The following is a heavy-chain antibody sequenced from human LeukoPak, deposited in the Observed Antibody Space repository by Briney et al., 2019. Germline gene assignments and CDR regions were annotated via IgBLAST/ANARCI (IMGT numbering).Heavy chain of an antibody. CDR2: IYPGDSDT. D-gene: IGHD5-18*01. Sequence: GESLKISCKGSGYRFNNCWIGWVRQMPGKGLEWMGIIYPGDSDTRYSPSFQGQVTISADRSISTASLQWSSLKPSDPPIFSWARQAYTYAPFDYWGEGPLVTVSS. J-gene: IGHJ4*02. V-gene: IGHV5-51*01. CDR1: GYRFNNCW. CDR3: ARQAYTYAPFDY.